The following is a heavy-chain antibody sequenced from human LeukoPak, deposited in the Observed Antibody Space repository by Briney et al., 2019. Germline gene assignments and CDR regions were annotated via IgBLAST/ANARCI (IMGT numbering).Heavy chain of an antibody. CDR2: VHSSGTT. Sequence: SETLSLTCHVSDDSISSYHWTWIRQPAGKGLEWIGRVHSSGTTDYNPSLRSRVAMSVETSKDQLSLWLSSATAADTAVYYCARVGKRGFHFGYVRSDAFDVWGHGTMVALSS. J-gene: IGHJ3*01. D-gene: IGHD5-18*01. CDR3: ARVGKRGFHFGYVRSDAFDV. V-gene: IGHV4-4*07. CDR1: DDSISSYH.